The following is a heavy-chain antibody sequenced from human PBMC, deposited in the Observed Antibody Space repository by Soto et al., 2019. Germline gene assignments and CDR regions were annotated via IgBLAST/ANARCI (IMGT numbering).Heavy chain of an antibody. CDR3: GRGRSGQIVVFY. V-gene: IGHV1-2*02. Sequence: ASVKVSCKASGYTFTGHYIHWVRQAPEQGPEWMGKIGPESGATRYAQGFQGRVTMTRDMSITTVYMELNNLSPDDTAVYYCGRGRSGQIVVFYWGQGTPVTVSS. CDR2: IGPESGAT. CDR1: GYTFTGHY. J-gene: IGHJ4*02. D-gene: IGHD1-26*01.